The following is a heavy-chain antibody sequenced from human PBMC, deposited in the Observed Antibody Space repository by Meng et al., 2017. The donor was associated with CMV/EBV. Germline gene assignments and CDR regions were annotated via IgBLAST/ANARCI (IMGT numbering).Heavy chain of an antibody. D-gene: IGHD6-6*01. CDR3: ARAGGSSSSAGIDY. Sequence: SVKVSCKASGGTFSSYTISWVRQAPGQGLEWMGRIIPILGIANYAQKFQGRVTITADKSTSTAYMELSSLRSEDTAVYYCARAGGSSSSAGIDYWGQGTLVTVSS. CDR1: GGTFSSYT. J-gene: IGHJ4*02. CDR2: IIPILGIA. V-gene: IGHV1-69*02.